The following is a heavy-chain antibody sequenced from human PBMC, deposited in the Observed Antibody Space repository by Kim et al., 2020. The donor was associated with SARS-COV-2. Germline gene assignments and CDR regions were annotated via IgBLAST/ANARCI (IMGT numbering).Heavy chain of an antibody. V-gene: IGHV1-69*04. J-gene: IGHJ4*02. Sequence: SVKVSCKASGGTFSSYAISWVRQAPGQGLEWMGRIIPILGIANYAQKFQGRVTITSDKSTSTAYMELSSLRSEDTAVYYCARDRWFGDLDFWGQGTLVTVSS. CDR1: GGTFSSYA. D-gene: IGHD3-10*01. CDR2: IIPILGIA. CDR3: ARDRWFGDLDF.